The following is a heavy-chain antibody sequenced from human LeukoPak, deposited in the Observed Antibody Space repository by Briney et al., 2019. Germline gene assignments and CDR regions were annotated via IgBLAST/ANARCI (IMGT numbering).Heavy chain of an antibody. D-gene: IGHD3-3*01. CDR2: IRGDHGNT. CDR3: ARSWSGYSKQNYYYYYYMDV. CDR1: GYTFSKYG. J-gene: IGHJ6*03. V-gene: IGHV1-18*01. Sequence: AAVKVSCKASGYTFSKYGISWVRQAPGQGLEWVGWIRGDHGNTNYEQKLQGRVTMTTDTSTSTAYMELRSLRSDDTAVYYCARSWSGYSKQNYYYYYYMDVWGKGTTVTVSS.